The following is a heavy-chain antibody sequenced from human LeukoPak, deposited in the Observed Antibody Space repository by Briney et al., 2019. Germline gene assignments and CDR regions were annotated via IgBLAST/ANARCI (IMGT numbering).Heavy chain of an antibody. CDR2: ISGSGGST. CDR1: GFTFSSYA. J-gene: IGHJ4*02. D-gene: IGHD3-22*01. V-gene: IGHV3-23*01. CDR3: AKDPPSKYDSSGYYFDY. Sequence: GGSLRLSCAASGFTFSSYAMSWVRQAPGKGLEWVSAISGSGGSTYYADSVKGRFTISRDNSKNTLYLQMNSLRAEDTAVYSCAKDPPSKYDSSGYYFDYWGQGTLVTVSS.